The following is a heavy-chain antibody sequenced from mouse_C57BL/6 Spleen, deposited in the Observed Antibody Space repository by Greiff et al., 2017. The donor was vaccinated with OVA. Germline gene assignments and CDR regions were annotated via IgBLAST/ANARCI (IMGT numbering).Heavy chain of an antibody. D-gene: IGHD2-4*01. CDR3: ARGVYYDYDFAY. CDR1: GFNIKDYY. V-gene: IGHV14-2*01. Sequence: VQLKESGAELVKPGASVKLSCTASGFNIKDYYMHWVKQRTEQGLEWIGRIDPEDGETKYAPKFQGKATITADTSSNTAYLQLSSLTSEDTAVYYCARGVYYDYDFAYWGQGTLVTVSA. J-gene: IGHJ3*01. CDR2: IDPEDGET.